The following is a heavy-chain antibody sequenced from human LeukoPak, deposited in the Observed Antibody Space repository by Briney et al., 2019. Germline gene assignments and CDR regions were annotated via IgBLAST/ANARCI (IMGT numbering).Heavy chain of an antibody. V-gene: IGHV1-46*01. CDR3: ARDRPFYGGEPQNYFDY. CDR1: VYTLTSYY. Sequence: ASVKVSCKASVYTLTSYYMHWVRQAPGQGLEWMGIINPSGGSTSYAQKFQGRVTMTRDTSTSTVYMELSSRRSEDTAVYEYARDRPFYGGEPQNYFDYWGQGTLVTVSS. D-gene: IGHD4-23*01. CDR2: INPSGGST. J-gene: IGHJ4*02.